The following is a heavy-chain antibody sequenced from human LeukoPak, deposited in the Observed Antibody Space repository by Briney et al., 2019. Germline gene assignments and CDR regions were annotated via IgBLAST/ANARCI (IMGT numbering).Heavy chain of an antibody. CDR2: IYSGGST. CDR3: ARAPGYCSGGSCYYYYYGMDV. CDR1: GFTFSSNY. Sequence: PGGSLRLSCAASGFTFSSNYMSWVRQAPGKGLEWVSVIYSGGSTYYADSVKGRFTISRDNSKNTLYLQMNSLRAEDTAVYYCARAPGYCSGGSCYYYYYGMDVWGQGTTVTVSS. J-gene: IGHJ6*02. V-gene: IGHV3-66*01. D-gene: IGHD2-15*01.